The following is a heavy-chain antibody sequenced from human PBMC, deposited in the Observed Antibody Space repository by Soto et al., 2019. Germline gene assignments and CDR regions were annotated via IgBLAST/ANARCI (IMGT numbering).Heavy chain of an antibody. CDR2: INHSGST. J-gene: IGHJ5*02. D-gene: IGHD2-15*01. V-gene: IGHV4-34*01. Sequence: QSQTLSLTCAVYGGSFSGYYWSWIRQPPGKGLEWIGEINHSGSTNYNPSLKSRVTISVDTSKNQFSLKLSSVTAADTAVYYCAREYGGKPTWWFDPWGQGTLVTVSS. CDR1: GGSFSGYY. CDR3: AREYGGKPTWWFDP.